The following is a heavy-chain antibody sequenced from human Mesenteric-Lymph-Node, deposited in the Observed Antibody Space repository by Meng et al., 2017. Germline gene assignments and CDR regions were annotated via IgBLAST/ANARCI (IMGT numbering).Heavy chain of an antibody. J-gene: IGHJ5*02. V-gene: IGHV1-46*01. CDR3: AREAALIAVAGDVSGLDP. D-gene: IGHD6-19*01. CDR1: GYTFSNYY. Sequence: QGQRVQAGAEVKKPGASVKVSCRASGYTFSNYYIHWVRQAPGQGLEWMGVINPSGGSTGYARKFLDTVTMTRDTSTSTVFMEMRSLRSDDTAVYYCAREAALIAVAGDVSGLDPWGQGALVTVSS. CDR2: INPSGGST.